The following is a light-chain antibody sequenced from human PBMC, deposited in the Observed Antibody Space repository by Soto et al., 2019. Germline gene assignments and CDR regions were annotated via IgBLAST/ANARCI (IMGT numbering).Light chain of an antibody. CDR1: QALSNY. CDR2: AAS. CDR3: QQHSRYPLT. J-gene: IGKJ4*01. V-gene: IGKV1-9*01. Sequence: SRHPVVLSGCVGHPVLHGWRASQALSNYLAWYQQKPGKAPDLLIYAASTLQSGVPSRFSGSGSETEFSLTIRALQPEDFATYYCQQHSRYPLTFGGGTKVDIK.